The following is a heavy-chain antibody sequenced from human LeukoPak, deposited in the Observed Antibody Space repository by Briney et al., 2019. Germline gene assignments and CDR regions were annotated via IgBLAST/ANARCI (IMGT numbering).Heavy chain of an antibody. CDR2: INPSGGST. V-gene: IGHV1-46*01. CDR1: GYTFTSYY. J-gene: IGHJ3*02. D-gene: IGHD3-10*01. Sequence: GASVKVSCKASGYTFTSYYMHWVRQAPGEGLEWMGIINPSGGSTSYAQKFQGRVTMTRDMSTSTVYMELSSLRSEDTAVYYCARDRWFGELFYAFDIWGQGTMVTVSS. CDR3: ARDRWFGELFYAFDI.